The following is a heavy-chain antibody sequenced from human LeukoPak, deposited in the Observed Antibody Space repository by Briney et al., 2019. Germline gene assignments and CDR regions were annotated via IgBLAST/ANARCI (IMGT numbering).Heavy chain of an antibody. CDR2: INHSGST. V-gene: IGHV4-34*01. D-gene: IGHD3-10*01. Sequence: SETLSLTCAVYGGSFSGYYWSWIRQPPGKGLEWIGEINHSGSTNYNPSLKSRVTISVDTSKNQFSLKLSSVTAADTAVYYCAKKPTMVRDKPNWFDPWGQGTLVTVSS. CDR3: AKKPTMVRDKPNWFDP. CDR1: GGSFSGYY. J-gene: IGHJ5*02.